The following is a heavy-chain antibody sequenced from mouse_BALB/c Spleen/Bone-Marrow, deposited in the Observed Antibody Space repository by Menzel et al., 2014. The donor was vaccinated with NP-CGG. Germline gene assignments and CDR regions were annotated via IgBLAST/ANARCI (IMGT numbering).Heavy chain of an antibody. V-gene: IGHV1S56*01. CDR1: GNTFTSYD. CDR2: IFPGDSTT. CDR3: VRSRLRDWYFDV. D-gene: IGHD1-2*01. J-gene: IGHJ1*01. Sequence: VHLVESGVELVKPGASVKLSCKASGNTFTSYDINWVGQRPEQGLEWIGWIFPGDSTTKYNEKFKGKATLSTDKSSSTVHMQLSRLTSEDSAVYFCVRSRLRDWYFDVWGAGTTVTISS.